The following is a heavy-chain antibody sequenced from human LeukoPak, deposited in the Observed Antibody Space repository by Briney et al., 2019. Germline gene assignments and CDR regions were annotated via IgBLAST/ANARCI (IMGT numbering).Heavy chain of an antibody. CDR3: TRLSSGWYDY. Sequence: GGSLRLSCAAPGFTFSGSAMHWVRQASGKGLEWVGRIRSKTNSYATAYAASVKGRFTISRDVSKNTAYLQMNSLKTEDTAVYYCTRLSSGWYDYWGQGTLVTVSS. V-gene: IGHV3-73*01. J-gene: IGHJ4*02. CDR2: IRSKTNSYAT. D-gene: IGHD6-19*01. CDR1: GFTFSGSA.